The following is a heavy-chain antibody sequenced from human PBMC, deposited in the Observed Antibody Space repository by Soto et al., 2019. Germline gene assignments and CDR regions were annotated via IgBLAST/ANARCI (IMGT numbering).Heavy chain of an antibody. CDR2: ISYYGTNE. CDR3: ARPCLYSSNPHYYYYGMDV. D-gene: IGHD6-13*01. J-gene: IGHJ6*02. Sequence: QVQLVESGGGVVQPGRSLRLSCAASGFTFSSYPMDWVRQAPGKGLEWVAVISYYGTNENYADSVKVRFTIYRDNSKNTLYLQINTLSAEDTAVYYCARPCLYSSNPHYYYYGMDVWSQGTTVTVS. CDR1: GFTFSSYP. V-gene: IGHV3-30-3*01.